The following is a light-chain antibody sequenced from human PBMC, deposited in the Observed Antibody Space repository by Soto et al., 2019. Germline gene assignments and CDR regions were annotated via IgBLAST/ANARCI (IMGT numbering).Light chain of an antibody. J-gene: IGKJ5*01. Sequence: EIVLTQSPGTLSLSPGERATLSCRASQSISNYLAWYQHKPGQAPRLLIYDASNRATATPPRFSGSGSGTDFTLTISSLEPEDFAVYYCQQRSAGVTFGQGTRLENK. V-gene: IGKV3-11*01. CDR3: QQRSAGVT. CDR1: QSISNY. CDR2: DAS.